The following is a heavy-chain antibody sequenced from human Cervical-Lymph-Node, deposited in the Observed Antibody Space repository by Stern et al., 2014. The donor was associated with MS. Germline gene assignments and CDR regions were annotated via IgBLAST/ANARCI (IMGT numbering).Heavy chain of an antibody. CDR2: INPSGGNN. Sequence: QVQLGQSGAEVKKPGASVKVSCKASGYTFTNYYMHWMRQAPGQGLEWMGLINPSGGNNTYAQKFQDRVTMTGDTSTSTIYMELSSLRSEDTAVYYCARSGLMAPYGDHWGQGTLVTVSS. J-gene: IGHJ4*02. CDR3: ARSGLMAPYGDH. V-gene: IGHV1-46*01. CDR1: GYTFTNYY. D-gene: IGHD2-8*01.